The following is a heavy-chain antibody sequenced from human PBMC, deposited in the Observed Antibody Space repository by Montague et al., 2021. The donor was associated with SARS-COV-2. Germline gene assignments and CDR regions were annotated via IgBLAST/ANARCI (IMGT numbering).Heavy chain of an antibody. CDR1: GFIFGDYA. V-gene: IGHV3-9*01. J-gene: IGHJ4*02. CDR2: ISWNSGNI. Sequence: SLRLSCAASGFIFGDYAMHWVRQAPGKGLEWVSGISWNSGNIGYADSVKGRFTISRDNAKKSLFLQMNSLRAEDTALYYCAKAVSPSSDYDFWSGFYAAFDFGGQGTLVTASA. D-gene: IGHD3-3*01. CDR3: AKAVSPSSDYDFWSGFYAAFDF.